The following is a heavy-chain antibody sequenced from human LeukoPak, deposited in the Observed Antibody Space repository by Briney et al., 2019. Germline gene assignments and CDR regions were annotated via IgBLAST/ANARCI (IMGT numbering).Heavy chain of an antibody. Sequence: PSGTLSLTCTVSGGSINSYYWSWIRQPPGKGLEWIGYIFYSGSTNYNPSLQSRVTISVDTSRNQFSLNLSSVTAADTAVYYCARGPTRQYFDSWGQGTLVTVSS. D-gene: IGHD6-6*01. CDR2: IFYSGST. CDR1: GGSINSYY. V-gene: IGHV4-59*01. CDR3: ARGPTRQYFDS. J-gene: IGHJ4*02.